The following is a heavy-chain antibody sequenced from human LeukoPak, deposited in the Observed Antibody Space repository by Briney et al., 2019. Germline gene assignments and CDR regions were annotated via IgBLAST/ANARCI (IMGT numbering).Heavy chain of an antibody. CDR3: ARDWDDAIFD. Sequence: GASVKVSCKASGGTFSSYAISWVRQARGQGLEGMGGIIPIFGTTNYAPKFQGRVTIPADKTTSTAYMELSRLRSEDTAVDYCARDWDDAIFDWGQGTLVTVSS. CDR1: GGTFSSYA. CDR2: IIPIFGTT. J-gene: IGHJ4*02. D-gene: IGHD2-21*01. V-gene: IGHV1-69*06.